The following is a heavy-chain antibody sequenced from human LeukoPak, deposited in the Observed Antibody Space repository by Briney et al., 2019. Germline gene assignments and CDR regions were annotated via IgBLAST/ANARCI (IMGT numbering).Heavy chain of an antibody. CDR3: ARDAVNDYYYYGMDV. D-gene: IGHD4-17*01. J-gene: IGHJ6*02. CDR2: LWYDSSNK. CDR1: GFTFSTFG. V-gene: IGHV3-33*01. Sequence: GGSLRLSCAASGFTFSTFGMHWVRQAPGKGLEWVAVLWYDSSNKYHTDSVKGRFTISRDNSKNSLYLQMNSLRAEDTAVYYCARDAVNDYYYYGMDVWGQGTTVTVSS.